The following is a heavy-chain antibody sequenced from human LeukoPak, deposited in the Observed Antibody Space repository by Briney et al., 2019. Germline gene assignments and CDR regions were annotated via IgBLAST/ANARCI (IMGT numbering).Heavy chain of an antibody. CDR3: ARLSEWLRVDWFDP. J-gene: IGHJ5*02. V-gene: IGHV4-34*01. D-gene: IGHD5-12*01. CDR1: GWSFSGYY. Sequence: PSETLSLTCAVYGWSFSGYYWSWIRQPPGKGLEWIGEINHSGSTNYNPPLKSRVTISVDKSKNQFSLKLSSVTAADTAVYYCARLSEWLRVDWFDPWGQGTLVTVSS. CDR2: INHSGST.